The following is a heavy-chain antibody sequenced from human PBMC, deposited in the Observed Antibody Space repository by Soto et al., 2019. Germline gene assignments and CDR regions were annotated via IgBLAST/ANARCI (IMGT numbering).Heavy chain of an antibody. CDR2: IIPIFGTA. D-gene: IGHD5-12*01. CDR1: GGTFSSYA. V-gene: IGHV1-69*13. J-gene: IGHJ6*02. Sequence: SVKVSCKASGGTFSSYAISWVRQAPGQGLEWMGGIIPIFGTANYAQKFQGRVTITADESTSTAYMELSSLRSEDTAVYYCARGVLGSGYDFYYYYGMDVWGQGTTVTVSS. CDR3: ARGVLGSGYDFYYYYGMDV.